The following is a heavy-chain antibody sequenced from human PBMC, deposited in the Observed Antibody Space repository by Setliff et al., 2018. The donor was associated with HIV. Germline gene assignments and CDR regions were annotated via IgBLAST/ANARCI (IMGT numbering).Heavy chain of an antibody. V-gene: IGHV4-4*07. J-gene: IGHJ4*02. CDR3: ARRSTVARGVDCFDL. Sequence: SETLSLTCTVFGGSISSYYWSWIRQPAGKGLEWIGRIYTSGTTNYNPSLKSRVTISVDTSKSQFSLRLSSVTAADTALYYCARRSTVARGVDCFDLWGQGTQVTVSS. CDR1: GGSISSYY. CDR2: IYTSGTT. D-gene: IGHD3-10*01.